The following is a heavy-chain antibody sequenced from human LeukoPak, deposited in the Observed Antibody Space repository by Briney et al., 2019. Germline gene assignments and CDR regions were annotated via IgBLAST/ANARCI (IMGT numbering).Heavy chain of an antibody. CDR1: GFTFSDYY. D-gene: IGHD3-22*01. V-gene: IGHV3-11*04. J-gene: IGHJ4*02. CDR2: ISSSGSTI. CDR3: ARAYYYDSSGYGTSLVYYFDY. Sequence: NAGGSLRLSCAASGFTFSDYYMIWIRQAPGKGLEWVSYISSSGSTIYYADSVKGRFTIPRDNAKNSLYLQMNSLRAEDTAVYYCARAYYYDSSGYGTSLVYYFDYWGQGTLVTVSS.